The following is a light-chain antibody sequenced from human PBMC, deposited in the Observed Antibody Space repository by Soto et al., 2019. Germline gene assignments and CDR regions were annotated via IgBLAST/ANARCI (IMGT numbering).Light chain of an antibody. CDR1: QSVSSSY. V-gene: IGKV3-20*01. CDR3: QQYGSSPRT. J-gene: IGKJ1*01. CDR2: GTS. Sequence: IVLTQSPGTLSLSPGERATLSCRASQSVSSSYLAWYQQKPGQAPRLLIDGTSNGATGIPDRFSGSGSGTDFSLTICSLEPGDLAVYYCQQYGSSPRTFGQGTKVDIK.